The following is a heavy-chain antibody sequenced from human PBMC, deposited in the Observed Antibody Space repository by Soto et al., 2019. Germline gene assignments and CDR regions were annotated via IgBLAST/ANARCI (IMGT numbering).Heavy chain of an antibody. CDR1: GGTFSSYA. V-gene: IGHV1-69*13. J-gene: IGHJ5*02. Sequence: SVKVSCKASGGTFSSYAISWVRQAPGQGLEWMGGIIPIFGTANYAQKFQGRVTITADESTSTAYMELSSLRSEDTAVYYCARGQRQQLVNNNWFDPWGQGTPVTVSS. D-gene: IGHD6-13*01. CDR3: ARGQRQQLVNNNWFDP. CDR2: IIPIFGTA.